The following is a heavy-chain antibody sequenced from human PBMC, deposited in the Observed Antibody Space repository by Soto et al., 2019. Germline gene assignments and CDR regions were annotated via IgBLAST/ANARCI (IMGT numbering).Heavy chain of an antibody. J-gene: IGHJ4*02. CDR1: GGSFSGYY. V-gene: IGHV4-34*01. D-gene: IGHD3-22*01. Sequence: SETLSLTCAVYGGSFSGYYWSWIRQPPGKGLEWIGEINHSGSTNYNPSLRSRVTISVDTSKNQFSLKLSSVTAADTAVYYCARAGYDSSGYSVIWGQGTLVTVSS. CDR3: ARAGYDSSGYSVI. CDR2: INHSGST.